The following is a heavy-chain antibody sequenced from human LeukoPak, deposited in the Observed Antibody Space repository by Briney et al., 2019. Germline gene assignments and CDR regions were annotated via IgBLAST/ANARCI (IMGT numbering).Heavy chain of an antibody. J-gene: IGHJ5*02. D-gene: IGHD3-22*01. CDR1: GGSISSYY. Sequence: KPSETLSLTCTVSGGSISSYYWNWIRQPAGQGLEWIGRIYTTGNANYNPSLKSRVTMSIDTSKKQFSLSLSSVTAADTAVYYCARGKYYYDSNSSYRYFDPWGQGTLVTVSS. CDR3: ARGKYYYDSNSSYRYFDP. CDR2: IYTTGNA. V-gene: IGHV4-4*07.